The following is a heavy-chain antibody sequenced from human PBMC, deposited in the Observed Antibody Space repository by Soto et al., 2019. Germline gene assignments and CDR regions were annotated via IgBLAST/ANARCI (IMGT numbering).Heavy chain of an antibody. CDR1: GYTFTSYG. V-gene: IGHV1-18*01. Sequence: ASVKVSCKASGYTFTSYGISWVRQAPGQGLEWMGWISAYNGNTNCAQKLQGRVTMTTDTSTSTAYMELRSLRSDDTAVYYCARDPGYSGYDLVPDYWGQGTLVTVSS. CDR2: ISAYNGNT. J-gene: IGHJ4*02. D-gene: IGHD5-12*01. CDR3: ARDPGYSGYDLVPDY.